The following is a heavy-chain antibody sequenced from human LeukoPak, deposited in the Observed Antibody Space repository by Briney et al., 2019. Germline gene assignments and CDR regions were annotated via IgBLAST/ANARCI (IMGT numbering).Heavy chain of an antibody. CDR1: GYTFTSYY. J-gene: IGHJ6*03. V-gene: IGHV1-46*01. CDR3: ARAGGIAVAGEDYYYYYMDV. D-gene: IGHD6-19*01. CDR2: INPSGGST. Sequence: ASVRVSCKASGYTFTSYYMHWVRQAPGQGLEWMGIINPSGGSTSYAQKFQGRVTMTRDMSTSTVYMELSSLRSEATAVYYCARAGGIAVAGEDYYYYYMDVWGKGTTVTVSS.